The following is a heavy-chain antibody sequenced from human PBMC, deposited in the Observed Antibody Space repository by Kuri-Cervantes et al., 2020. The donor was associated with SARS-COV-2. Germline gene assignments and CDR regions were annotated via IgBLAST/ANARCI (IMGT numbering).Heavy chain of an antibody. CDR1: GYTFTSYA. D-gene: IGHD3-9*01. Sequence: SVKVSCKASGYTFTSYAISWVRQAPGQGLEWMGGIVPIFGSANYAQKFQGRVTITADESTSTASMELSSLRSEDTAVYYCARATLRYYYVDYWGQGSLVTVSS. CDR2: IVPIFGSA. V-gene: IGHV1-69*13. CDR3: ARATLRYYYVDY. J-gene: IGHJ4*02.